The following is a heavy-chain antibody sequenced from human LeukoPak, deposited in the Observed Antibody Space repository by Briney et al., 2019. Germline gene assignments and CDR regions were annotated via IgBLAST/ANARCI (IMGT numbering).Heavy chain of an antibody. Sequence: SETLSLTCAFYGGSFSGYYWSWIRQPPGKGLEWIGEINHSGSTNYNPSLKSRVTISVDTSKNQFSLKLSSVTAADTAVYYCATYLYCSSTSCKRSGAFDIWGQGTMVTVSS. D-gene: IGHD2-2*01. CDR3: ATYLYCSSTSCKRSGAFDI. V-gene: IGHV4-34*01. CDR2: INHSGST. J-gene: IGHJ3*02. CDR1: GGSFSGYY.